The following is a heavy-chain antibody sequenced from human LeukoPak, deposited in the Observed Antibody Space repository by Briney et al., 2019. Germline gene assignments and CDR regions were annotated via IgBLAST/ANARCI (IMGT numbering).Heavy chain of an antibody. CDR3: AKDMTTVTKGAVDI. CDR1: GFTFDDYA. CDR2: ISWDSGSI. Sequence: GRFLRLSCAASGFTFDDYAMHWVRQAPGKGLGWVSGISWDSGSIGYADSVKGRFTISRDNAKNSLYLQMNSLRAEDTALYYCAKDMTTVTKGAVDIWGQGTMVTVSS. D-gene: IGHD4-17*01. V-gene: IGHV3-9*01. J-gene: IGHJ3*02.